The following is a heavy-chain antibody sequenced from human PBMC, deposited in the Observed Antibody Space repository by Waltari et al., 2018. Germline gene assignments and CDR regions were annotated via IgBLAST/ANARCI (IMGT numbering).Heavy chain of an antibody. V-gene: IGHV1-24*01. Sequence: QVQLVQSGAEVKKPGASVKVSCKVSGYTLTELSMHWVRQAPGKGLEWMGGFEPEDGETNYAQKFQGRVTMTEDTSTDTAYMELSSLRAEDRAVYYCATVGAYYYDSSGYFFDYWGQGTLVTVSS. CDR2: FEPEDGET. J-gene: IGHJ4*02. CDR3: ATVGAYYYDSSGYFFDY. D-gene: IGHD3-22*01. CDR1: GYTLTELS.